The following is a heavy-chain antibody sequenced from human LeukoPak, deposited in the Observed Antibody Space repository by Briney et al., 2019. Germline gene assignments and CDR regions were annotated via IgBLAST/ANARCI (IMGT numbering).Heavy chain of an antibody. D-gene: IGHD3-3*01. CDR2: ISAYNGNT. V-gene: IGHV1-18*01. J-gene: IGHJ6*02. CDR3: ARAFLRIGASYYYYGMDV. Sequence: ASVKVSCKASGYTFTSYGISWVRQAPGQGLEWMGWISAYNGNTNYAQKLQGRVTMTTDTSTSTAYMELRSLRSDDTAVYYRARAFLRIGASYYYYGMDVWGQGTTVTVSS. CDR1: GYTFTSYG.